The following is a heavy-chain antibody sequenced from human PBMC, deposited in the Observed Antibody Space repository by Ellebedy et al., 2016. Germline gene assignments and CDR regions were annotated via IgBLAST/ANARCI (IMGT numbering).Heavy chain of an antibody. V-gene: IGHV3-74*01. CDR2: IKSDGRNT. CDR3: ARGRHYGMDV. J-gene: IGHJ6*02. CDR1: GFTFSSYW. Sequence: GESLKISCAASGFTFSSYWMHWVRQAPGKGLMWVSRIKSDGRNTTYADSVKGRFTISRDNAKNTLYLQMNSLRAEDTAVYYCARGRHYGMDVWGQGTTVTVSS.